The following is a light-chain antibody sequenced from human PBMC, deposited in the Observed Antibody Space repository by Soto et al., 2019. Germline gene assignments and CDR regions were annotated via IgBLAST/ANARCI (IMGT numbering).Light chain of an antibody. Sequence: EIVLPQSPGTLSLSPGERATLSCRASQSVSSSYLAWYQQKPGQAPRLLIYGASSRATGIPDRFSGSGSGTDFTLTISSLQPDDSATYYCQQYDSYSWTFGRGTKVDI. CDR2: GAS. CDR3: QQYDSYSWT. J-gene: IGKJ1*01. V-gene: IGKV3-20*01. CDR1: QSVSSSY.